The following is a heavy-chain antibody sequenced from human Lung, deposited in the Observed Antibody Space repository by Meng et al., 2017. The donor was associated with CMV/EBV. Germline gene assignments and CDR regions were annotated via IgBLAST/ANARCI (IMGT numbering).Heavy chain of an antibody. J-gene: IGHJ3*02. Sequence: SCAASGFTVSSNYMSWVRQAPGKGLEWVSVIYSGGSTYYADSVKGRFTISRDNSKNTLYLQMNSLRAEDTAVYYCARADCSSTSCYKSAFDIWAQGTXVTVSS. CDR1: GFTVSSNY. D-gene: IGHD2-2*02. CDR2: IYSGGST. CDR3: ARADCSSTSCYKSAFDI. V-gene: IGHV3-53*01.